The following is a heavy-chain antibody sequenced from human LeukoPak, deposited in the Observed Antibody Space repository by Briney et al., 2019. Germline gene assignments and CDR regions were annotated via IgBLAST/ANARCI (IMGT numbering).Heavy chain of an antibody. D-gene: IGHD3-10*01. CDR1: GFTFSDYY. CDR3: ARDSRGAFDI. J-gene: IGHJ3*02. V-gene: IGHV3-11*01. Sequence: GGFLRLSCAASGFTFSDYYINWIRQAPGKGLEWISYISSDGSTIYSADSVKGRFTISRDNAKHSLYLQMNSLRAEDTAVYYCARDSRGAFDIWGQGTMVTVSS. CDR2: ISSDGSTI.